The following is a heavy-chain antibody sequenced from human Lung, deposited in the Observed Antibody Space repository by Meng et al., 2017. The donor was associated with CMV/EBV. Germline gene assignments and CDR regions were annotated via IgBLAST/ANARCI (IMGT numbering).Heavy chain of an antibody. V-gene: IGHV3-23*03. D-gene: IGHD5-18*01. CDR3: AKEHRVGYGYRPYYYDGMDV. Sequence: GESLKISCAASGFTFSSYPMNWVRQAPGKGLEWVSVIYSGGSGTYYADSVKGRFTISRDNSKNTLYLQMNSLRAEDTAVYYCAKEHRVGYGYRPYYYDGMDVWGQGTTVTVSS. CDR2: IYSGGSGT. J-gene: IGHJ6*02. CDR1: GFTFSSYP.